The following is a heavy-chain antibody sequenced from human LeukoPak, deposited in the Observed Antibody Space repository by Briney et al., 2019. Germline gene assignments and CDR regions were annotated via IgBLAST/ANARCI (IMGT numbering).Heavy chain of an antibody. CDR2: ISYSGST. D-gene: IGHD3-16*01. CDR3: ARCTLGGDAFDI. CDR1: GVSISSHY. Sequence: SETLSLTCTVSGVSISSHYWSWIRQPPGKGLELIGYISYSGSTNYNPSLKSRVTISVDTSKNQFSLKLSSVTAADTAVYYCARCTLGGDAFDIWGQGTMVTVSS. V-gene: IGHV4-59*08. J-gene: IGHJ3*02.